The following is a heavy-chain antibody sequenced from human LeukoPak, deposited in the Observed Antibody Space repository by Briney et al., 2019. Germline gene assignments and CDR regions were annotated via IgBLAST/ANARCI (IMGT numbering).Heavy chain of an antibody. D-gene: IGHD3-22*01. J-gene: IGHJ4*02. CDR2: INPNSGDT. CDR1: GYTFTGYY. CDR3: ARPRYYYDSSGYCDY. Sequence: ASVKVSCKASGYTFTGYYMHWVRQAPGQGLEWMGWINPNSGDTNYAQKFQGRVTMTRDTSISTAYMELSRLRSDDTAVYYCARPRYYYDSSGYCDYWGQGTLVTVSS. V-gene: IGHV1-2*02.